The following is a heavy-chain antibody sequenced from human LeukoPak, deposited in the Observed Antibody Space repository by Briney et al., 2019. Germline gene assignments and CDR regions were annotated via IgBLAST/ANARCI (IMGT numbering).Heavy chain of an antibody. CDR3: ARGIAAAGIVGVFDY. D-gene: IGHD6-13*01. CDR1: GFSVSSNH. CDR2: IYSGGNT. V-gene: IGHV3-66*01. Sequence: GGSLRLSCAASGFSVSSNHMSWVRQAPGKGLVWVSVIYSGGNTHYADSVKGRFTISRDNSKNTLYLQMNSLRAEDTAVYYCARGIAAAGIVGVFDYWGQGTLVTVSS. J-gene: IGHJ4*02.